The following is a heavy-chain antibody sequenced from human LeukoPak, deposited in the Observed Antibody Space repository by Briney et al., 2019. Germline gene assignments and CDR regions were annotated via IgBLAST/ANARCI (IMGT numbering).Heavy chain of an antibody. Sequence: GSLRLSCAASGFTFSSYAMHWVRQAPGKGLEWVAVISYDGSNKYYADSVKGRFTISRDNSKNTLYLQMNSLRAEDTAVYYCARDLDDILTGSSHYYYGMDVWGKGTTVTVSS. CDR1: GFTFSSYA. CDR2: ISYDGSNK. D-gene: IGHD3-9*01. V-gene: IGHV3-30*04. J-gene: IGHJ6*04. CDR3: ARDLDDILTGSSHYYYGMDV.